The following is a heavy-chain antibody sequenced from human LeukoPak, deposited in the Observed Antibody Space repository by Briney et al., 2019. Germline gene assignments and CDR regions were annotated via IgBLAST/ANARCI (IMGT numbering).Heavy chain of an antibody. CDR1: GFTFNSYA. V-gene: IGHV3-21*04. D-gene: IGHD5-12*01. CDR3: ANFQWLRYFAF. Sequence: GGSLRLSCAASGFTFNSYAMTWVSQAPGKGVEWVSSISSSSSYIYYADSVKGRFTISRDNAKNSLYLQMNSLRAEDTAVYYCANFQWLRYFAFWGQGTLVTVSS. J-gene: IGHJ4*02. CDR2: ISSSSSYI.